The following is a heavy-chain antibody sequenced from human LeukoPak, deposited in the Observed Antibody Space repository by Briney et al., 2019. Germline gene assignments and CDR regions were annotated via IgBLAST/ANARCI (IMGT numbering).Heavy chain of an antibody. J-gene: IGHJ4*02. V-gene: IGHV1-18*01. D-gene: IGHD2-21*02. CDR3: ARDGDIVVVTAYPDY. CDR2: ISAYNGNT. CDR1: GYTFTSYG. Sequence: ASVKVSCKASGYTFTSYGISWVRQAPGQGLEWMGWISAYNGNTNYAQRLQGRVTMTTDTSTSTAYMELRSLRSDDTAVYYCARDGDIVVVTAYPDYWGQGTLVTVSS.